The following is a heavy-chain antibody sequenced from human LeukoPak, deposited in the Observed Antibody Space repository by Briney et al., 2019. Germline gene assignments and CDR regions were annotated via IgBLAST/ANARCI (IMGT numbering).Heavy chain of an antibody. Sequence: GSLRLSCTASGFIASSNYMSWVRQAPGKGLEWIGEINHSGSTNYNPSLRSRVTISVDTSKNQFSLKFTSMTAADTAVYYCARSSKTQWLSPGDGFDIWGRGTLVTVSS. D-gene: IGHD6-19*01. CDR3: ARSSKTQWLSPGDGFDI. J-gene: IGHJ3*02. CDR1: GFIASSNY. CDR2: INHSGST. V-gene: IGHV4-34*01.